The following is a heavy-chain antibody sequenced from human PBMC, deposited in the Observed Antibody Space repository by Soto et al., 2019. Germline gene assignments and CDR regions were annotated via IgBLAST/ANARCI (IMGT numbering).Heavy chain of an antibody. J-gene: IGHJ3*02. D-gene: IGHD5-12*01. CDR2: ISSSSSYI. CDR1: GFTFSSYS. Sequence: GGSLRLSCAASGFTFSSYSMNWVRQAPGKGLEWVSSISSSSSYIYYADSVKGRFTISRDNAKNSLYLQMNSLRAEDTAVYYCARGRAYIVATILYVFDIWGQGSMVIVSS. CDR3: ARGRAYIVATILYVFDI. V-gene: IGHV3-21*01.